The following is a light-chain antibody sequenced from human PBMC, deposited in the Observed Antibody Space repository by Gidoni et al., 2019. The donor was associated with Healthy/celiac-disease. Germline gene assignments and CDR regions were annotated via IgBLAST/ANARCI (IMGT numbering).Light chain of an antibody. CDR1: SSDVGGYNY. J-gene: IGLJ2*01. CDR3: SSYTSSSTLPV. V-gene: IGLV2-14*01. Sequence: SALTQPASVSGSPGQSITISCTGTSSDVGGYNYVSWYQQHPGKAPKLMISAVSNRPSGVSIHFSGSKSGNTASLTISGLEAEDEAEYYCSSYTSSSTLPVFGGGTKLTVL. CDR2: AVS.